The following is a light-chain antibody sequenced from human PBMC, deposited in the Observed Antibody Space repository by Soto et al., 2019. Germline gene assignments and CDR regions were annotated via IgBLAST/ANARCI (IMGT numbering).Light chain of an antibody. Sequence: QSVVPQPPSASGTPVQRVTIPSYGRSSYMGSNTVHWFQQFPGTAPRLLISTNDQRPSGVPDRFIGSNSGTSASLAISGLQFEDEADYYCAVWDDRLNGHVFGTGTKVTVL. J-gene: IGLJ1*01. V-gene: IGLV1-44*01. CDR3: AVWDDRLNGHV. CDR2: TND. CDR1: SSYMGSNT.